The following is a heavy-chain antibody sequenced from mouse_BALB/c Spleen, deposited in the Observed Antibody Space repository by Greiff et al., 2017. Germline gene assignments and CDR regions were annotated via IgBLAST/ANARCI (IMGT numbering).Heavy chain of an antibody. V-gene: IGHV1-82*01. CDR2: IYPGDGDT. CDR1: GYAFSSSW. Sequence: QVQLQQSGPELVKPGASVKISCKASGYAFSSSWMNWVKQRPGQGLEWIGRIYPGDGDTNYNGKFKGKATLTADKSSSTAYMQLSSLTSVDSAVYFCARGGGNLDYWGQGTSVTVSS. D-gene: IGHD2-1*01. J-gene: IGHJ4*01. CDR3: ARGGGNLDY.